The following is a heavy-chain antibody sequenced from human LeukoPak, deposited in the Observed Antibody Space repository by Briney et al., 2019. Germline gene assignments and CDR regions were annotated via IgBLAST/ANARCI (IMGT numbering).Heavy chain of an antibody. J-gene: IGHJ4*02. CDR1: GYSFSRNW. V-gene: IGHV5-51*01. Sequence: GESLKISCQGSGYSFSRNWIGWVRQMPGKGLEWMGIIYPGDFDTRYRPSFQGQVTISADKSISTAYLQWSSLKASDTAMYYCARLRGYCTTTCYIDYWGQGTLVTVPS. CDR2: IYPGDFDT. CDR3: ARLRGYCTTTCYIDY. D-gene: IGHD2-8*01.